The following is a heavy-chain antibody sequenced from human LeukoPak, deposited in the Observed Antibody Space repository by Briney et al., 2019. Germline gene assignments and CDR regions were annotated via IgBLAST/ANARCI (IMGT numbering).Heavy chain of an antibody. D-gene: IGHD3-22*01. CDR3: ASTSPKYYYESSGYSSLFDN. CDR1: GGSISSSSYY. CDR2: IYYSGST. Sequence: SETLSLTCTVSGGSISSSSYYWGWIRQPPGKGLEWIGSIYYSGSTYYNPSLKSRVTISVDTSKNQFSLKLSSETAADTALYYCASTSPKYYYESSGYSSLFDNWGQGTLVTVSS. V-gene: IGHV4-39*07. J-gene: IGHJ4*02.